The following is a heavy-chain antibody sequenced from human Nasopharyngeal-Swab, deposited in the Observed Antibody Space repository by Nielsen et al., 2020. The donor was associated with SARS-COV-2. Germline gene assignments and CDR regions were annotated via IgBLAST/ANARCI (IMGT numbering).Heavy chain of an antibody. CDR3: ARASGYDFGYYYGMDV. J-gene: IGHJ6*02. V-gene: IGHV3-21*01. CDR1: GFTFSSYS. Sequence: GGSLRLSCAASGFTFSSYSMNWVRQAPGKGLEWVSSISSSSSSYIYYADSVKGRFTISRDNAKNSLYLQMNSLRAEDTAVYYCARASGYDFGYYYGMDVWGQGTTVTVSS. CDR2: ISSSSSSYI. D-gene: IGHD5-12*01.